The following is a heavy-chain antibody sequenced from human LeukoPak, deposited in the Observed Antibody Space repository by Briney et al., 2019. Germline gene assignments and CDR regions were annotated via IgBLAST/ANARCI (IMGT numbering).Heavy chain of an antibody. Sequence: PGGSLRLSCVASGFTFSSYWMHWVRQAPGKGLEWVSRIDFETDTTTYAGSVKGRFTISRDNTKNTLYLQMDSPRDEDAAVYYCVRAGSGFDYWGQGTLVTVTS. J-gene: IGHJ4*02. CDR1: GFTFSSYW. CDR3: VRAGSGFDY. V-gene: IGHV3-74*01. D-gene: IGHD2-15*01. CDR2: IDFETDTT.